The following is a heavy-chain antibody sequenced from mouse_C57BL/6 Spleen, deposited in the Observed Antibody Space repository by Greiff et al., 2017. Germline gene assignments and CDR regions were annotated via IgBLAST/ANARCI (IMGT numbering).Heavy chain of an antibody. Sequence: VHLVESGAELVKPGASVKISCKASGYAFSSYWMNWVKQRPGKGLEWIGQIYPGDGDTNYNGKFKGKATLTADKSSSTAYMQLSSLTSEDSAVYFCARKDYYGSIYGYFDVWGTGTTVTVSS. CDR1: GYAFSSYW. V-gene: IGHV1-80*01. CDR3: ARKDYYGSIYGYFDV. D-gene: IGHD1-1*01. J-gene: IGHJ1*03. CDR2: IYPGDGDT.